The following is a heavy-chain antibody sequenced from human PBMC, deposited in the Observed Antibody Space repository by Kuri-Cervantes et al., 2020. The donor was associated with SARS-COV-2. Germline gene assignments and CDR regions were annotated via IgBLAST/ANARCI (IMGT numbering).Heavy chain of an antibody. CDR3: ARVSVATINFDY. V-gene: IGHV4-30-4*08. Sequence: LRLSCTVSGGSISSGGYYWSWIRQHPGKGLEWIGYIYYSGSTYYNPSLKSRVTISVDTSKNQFFLKLSSVSASDTAVYYCARVSVATINFDYWGQGTLVTVSS. D-gene: IGHD5-24*01. CDR1: GGSISSGGYY. CDR2: IYYSGST. J-gene: IGHJ4*02.